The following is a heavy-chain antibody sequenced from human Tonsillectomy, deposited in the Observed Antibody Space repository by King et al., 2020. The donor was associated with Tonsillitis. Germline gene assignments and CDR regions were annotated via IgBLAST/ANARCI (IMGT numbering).Heavy chain of an antibody. V-gene: IGHV3-30*18. D-gene: IGHD3-22*01. CDR3: AKDQLPGSSDYYYGVGLDAFDI. J-gene: IGHJ3*02. CDR2: ISHDGTDK. Sequence: VQLVESGGGVVQPGRSLRLSCAVSGFTFSSYGMHWVRQAPGKGLEWVAVISHDGTDKYYADSVKGRFTISRDNSKNTLYLQMNSLRAEDTAVYYCAKDQLPGSSDYYYGVGLDAFDIWGQGTMVTVSS. CDR1: GFTFSSYG.